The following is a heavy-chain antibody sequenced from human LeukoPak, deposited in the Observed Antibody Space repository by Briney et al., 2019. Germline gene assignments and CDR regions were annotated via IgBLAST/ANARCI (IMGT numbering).Heavy chain of an antibody. Sequence: SETLSLTCTVSGGSISSYYWSWIQQPPGKGLEWIGYIYYSGSTNYNPSLKSRVTISVDTSKNQFSLKLSSVTAADTAVYYCARVVRRVQYSYAPGSFDYWGQGTLVTVSS. D-gene: IGHD5-18*01. CDR1: GGSISSYY. CDR2: IYYSGST. CDR3: ARVVRRVQYSYAPGSFDY. V-gene: IGHV4-59*12. J-gene: IGHJ4*02.